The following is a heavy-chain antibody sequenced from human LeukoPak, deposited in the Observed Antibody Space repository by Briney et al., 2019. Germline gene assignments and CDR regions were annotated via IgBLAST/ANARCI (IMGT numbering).Heavy chain of an antibody. CDR3: ARHHLWFGEFQDAFDI. J-gene: IGHJ3*02. D-gene: IGHD3-10*01. CDR2: IYHSGGT. V-gene: IGHV4-38-2*01. CDR1: GYSISSGYY. Sequence: SETLSLTCAVSGYSISSGYYWGWIRQPPGKGLEWIGSIYHSGGTYYNPSLKSRVTISVDTSKNQFSLKLSSATAADTAVYYCARHHLWFGEFQDAFDIWGQGTMVTVSS.